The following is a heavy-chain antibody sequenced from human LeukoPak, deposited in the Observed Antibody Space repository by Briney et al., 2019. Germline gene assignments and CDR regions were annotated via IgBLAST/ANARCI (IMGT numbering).Heavy chain of an antibody. J-gene: IGHJ4*02. CDR2: IGGSGDRS. CDR1: GFTFSSYA. CDR3: AKFRIFGVVTAFDY. Sequence: PGGSLRLSCAASGFTFSSYAMSWVRQAAGKGLEWVSAIGGSGDRSYYADSVKGRFTISRDNSKNTLYLQMNGLRAEDTAVYYCAKFRIFGVVTAFDYWGQGTLVTVSS. V-gene: IGHV3-23*01. D-gene: IGHD3-3*01.